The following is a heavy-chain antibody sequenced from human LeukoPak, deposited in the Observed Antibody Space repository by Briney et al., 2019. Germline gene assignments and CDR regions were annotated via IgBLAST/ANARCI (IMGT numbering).Heavy chain of an antibody. D-gene: IGHD1-14*01. CDR3: ARDNSDSDPEHWAR. Sequence: GGSLRLSSAALGFTFGRYWMSGVGQAPGKGLEWVANIKPDGSEKYYVDSVKGRFTISRDNAKNSLYLQMNSLRAGDTAVYYCARDNSDSDPEHWARWGQGTLVIVSS. J-gene: IGHJ4*02. V-gene: IGHV3-7*05. CDR1: GFTFGRYW. CDR2: IKPDGSEK.